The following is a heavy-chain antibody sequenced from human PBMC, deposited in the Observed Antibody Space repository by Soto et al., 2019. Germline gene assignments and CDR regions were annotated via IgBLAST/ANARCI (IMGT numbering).Heavy chain of an antibody. CDR2: IRSKAYGGTT. Sequence: PGGSLRLSCTASGFTFGDYAMSWFRQAPGKGLEWVGFIRSKAYGGTTEYAASVKGRFTISRDDSKSIAYLQMNSLKTEDTAVYYCTRDRWIQLWLHYYFDYWGQGTLVTVS. D-gene: IGHD5-18*01. CDR1: GFTFGDYA. J-gene: IGHJ4*02. CDR3: TRDRWIQLWLHYYFDY. V-gene: IGHV3-49*03.